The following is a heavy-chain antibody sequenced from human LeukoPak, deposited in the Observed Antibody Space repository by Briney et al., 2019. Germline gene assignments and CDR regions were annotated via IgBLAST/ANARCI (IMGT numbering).Heavy chain of an antibody. V-gene: IGHV3-30*03. CDR1: GFTFSSYS. D-gene: IGHD2-2*01. CDR3: ARDKDTSYLSSFDY. CDR2: ISYDGSNE. Sequence: PGGSLRLSCAASGFTFSSYSMNWVRQAPGKGLEWVAIISYDGSNEYYADSVKGRFTISRDNSKNTLYLQMNSLRAADTAVYYCARDKDTSYLSSFDYWGQGTLVTVSS. J-gene: IGHJ4*02.